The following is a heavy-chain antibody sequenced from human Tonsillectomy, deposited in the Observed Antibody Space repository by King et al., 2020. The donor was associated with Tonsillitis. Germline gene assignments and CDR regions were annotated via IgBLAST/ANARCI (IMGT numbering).Heavy chain of an antibody. V-gene: IGHV1-18*01. D-gene: IGHD3-16*01. CDR2: ITVANGDT. CDR1: GYTFGDYG. J-gene: IGHJ4*02. CDR3: ARETYAYDDNTDTFDY. Sequence: QLVQSGPEVKKPGASVKVSCKASGYTFGDYGITWVRQAPGQGLEWVGWITVANGDTNYAAMLQGRVTITTDTSTSTAYMELRSLRSDDTAVYYCARETYAYDDNTDTFDYWGQGTLVIVSS.